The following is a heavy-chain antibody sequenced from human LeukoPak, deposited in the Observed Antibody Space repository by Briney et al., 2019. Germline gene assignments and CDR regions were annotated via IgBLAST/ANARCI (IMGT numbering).Heavy chain of an antibody. CDR1: GGTFSSYA. V-gene: IGHV1-69*13. D-gene: IGHD3-10*01. CDR2: IIPIFGTA. J-gene: IGHJ6*03. CDR3: AYGQILYYYYYMDV. Sequence: ASVKVSCKASGGTFSSYAISWVRQAPGQGLEWMGGIIPIFGTANYAQKFQGRVTITADESTSTAYMELSSLRSEDTAVYYCAYGQILYYYYYMDVWGKGTTVTVSS.